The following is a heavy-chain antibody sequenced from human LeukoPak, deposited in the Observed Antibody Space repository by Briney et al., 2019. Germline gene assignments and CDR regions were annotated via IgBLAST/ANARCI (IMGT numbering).Heavy chain of an antibody. Sequence: GGSLRLSCAASGFTFSSYAMSWVRQAPGKGLEWVSAISGSGGSTHYADSVKGRFTISRDNSKNTLYLQMNSLRAEDTAVYYCAKGLCGGSCYSGDYWGQGTLVTVSS. CDR2: ISGSGGST. J-gene: IGHJ4*02. CDR1: GFTFSSYA. V-gene: IGHV3-23*01. CDR3: AKGLCGGSCYSGDY. D-gene: IGHD2-15*01.